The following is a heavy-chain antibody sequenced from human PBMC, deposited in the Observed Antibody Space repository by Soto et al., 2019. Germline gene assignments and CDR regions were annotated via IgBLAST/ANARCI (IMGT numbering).Heavy chain of an antibody. J-gene: IGHJ3*02. CDR3: SRVMLYYDILTGYYRVGAFDI. CDR1: GYTFTSYD. CDR2: MNHNSGNT. D-gene: IGHD3-9*01. Sequence: GASVKVSCKASGYTFTSYDINWVRQATGQGLEWMGWMNHNSGNTGYAQKFQGRVTMTRNTSISTAYMELSSLRSEDTAVYYCSRVMLYYDILTGYYRVGAFDIWGQGTMVTVS. V-gene: IGHV1-8*01.